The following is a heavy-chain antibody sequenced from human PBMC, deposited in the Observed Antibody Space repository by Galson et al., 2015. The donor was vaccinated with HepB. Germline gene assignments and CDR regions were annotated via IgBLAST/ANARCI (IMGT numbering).Heavy chain of an antibody. Sequence: SLRLSCAASGFTFSSYAMHWVRQAPGKGLEWVAVISYDGSNKYYADSVKGRFTISRDNSKNTLYLQMNSLRAEDTAVYYCARGRVWGSYRSYYYGMDVWGQGTTVTVSS. D-gene: IGHD3-16*02. J-gene: IGHJ6*02. V-gene: IGHV3-30*04. CDR3: ARGRVWGSYRSYYYGMDV. CDR1: GFTFSSYA. CDR2: ISYDGSNK.